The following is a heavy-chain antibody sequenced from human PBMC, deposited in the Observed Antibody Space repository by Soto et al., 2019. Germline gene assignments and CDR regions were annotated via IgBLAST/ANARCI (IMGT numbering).Heavy chain of an antibody. V-gene: IGHV3-23*01. CDR2: ISASDSNT. J-gene: IGHJ4*02. D-gene: IGHD2-15*01. CDR3: AKDRGREGFCSGGTCYADY. Sequence: GGSLRLSCAASGFTFSSYAMSWVRQAPGKGLEWVSGISASDSNTYYADSVKGRFTISRDSFKNTLYLQMNSLRAEDTAVYYCAKDRGREGFCSGGTCYADYWGQGTLVTVSS. CDR1: GFTFSSYA.